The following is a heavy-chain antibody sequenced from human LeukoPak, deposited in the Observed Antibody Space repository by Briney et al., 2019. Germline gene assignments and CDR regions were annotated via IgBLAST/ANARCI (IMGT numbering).Heavy chain of an antibody. CDR1: GYTFTSYG. CDR3: ARAQTTSDSSGYYSPYDAFDI. V-gene: IGHV1-18*01. Sequence: ASVKVSCKASGYTFTSYGISWVRQAPGQGLEWMGWISASNGNTHYAQRLQGRVTMTTDTSTSTANMELSSLRSEDTAVYYCARAQTTSDSSGYYSPYDAFDIWGQGTMVTVSS. J-gene: IGHJ3*02. D-gene: IGHD3-22*01. CDR2: ISASNGNT.